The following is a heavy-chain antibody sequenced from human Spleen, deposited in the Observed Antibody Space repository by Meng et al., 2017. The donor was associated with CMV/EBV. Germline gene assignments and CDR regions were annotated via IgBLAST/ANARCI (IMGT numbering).Heavy chain of an antibody. CDR2: INPSGGST. J-gene: IGHJ5*02. V-gene: IGHV1-46*01. CDR3: ARGVTIFGVVIILKGFDP. Sequence: YTFTSYYMHWVRQAAGQGLEWMGIINPSGGSTSYAQKFQGRVTMTRDTSTSTVYMELSSLRSEDTAVYYCARGVTIFGVVIILKGFDPWGQGTLVTVSS. CDR1: YTFTSYY. D-gene: IGHD3-3*01.